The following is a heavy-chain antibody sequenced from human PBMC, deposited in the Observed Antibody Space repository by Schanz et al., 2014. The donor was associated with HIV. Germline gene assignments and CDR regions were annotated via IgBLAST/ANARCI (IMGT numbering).Heavy chain of an antibody. CDR3: ARGPYSSGWAGFDY. CDR1: GFTFSHYW. J-gene: IGHJ4*02. Sequence: EVQLVESGGGLVQRGGSLRLSCVASGFTFSHYWMSWVRQAPGKGLEWVAHIKGDGSEKNLVDSVKGRFTASRDNSKNTLYLQMNNLRVEDTAVYYCARGPYSSGWAGFDYWGQGTLVTVSS. CDR2: IKGDGSEK. D-gene: IGHD6-19*01. V-gene: IGHV3-7*01.